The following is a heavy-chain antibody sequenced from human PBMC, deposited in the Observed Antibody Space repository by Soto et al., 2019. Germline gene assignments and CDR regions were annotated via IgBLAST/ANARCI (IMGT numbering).Heavy chain of an antibody. V-gene: IGHV4-4*02. CDR3: ARVSPDIVVVPAAPDV. CDR2: INQSGST. CDR1: SGTISSSNW. Sequence: SETLSLTCAVSSGTISSSNWWTWVRQPPGKGLERIGEINQSGSTNYNPSLKSRVTISVDTSKNQFSLKLSSVTAADTAVYYCARVSPDIVVVPAAPDVWGQGTLVTVSS. J-gene: IGHJ4*02. D-gene: IGHD2-2*01.